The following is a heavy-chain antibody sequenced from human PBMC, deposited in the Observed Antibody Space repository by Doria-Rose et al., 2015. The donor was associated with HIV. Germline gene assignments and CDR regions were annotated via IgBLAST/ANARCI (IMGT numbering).Heavy chain of an antibody. CDR2: IFSDDAR. J-gene: IGHJ4*02. CDR3: ARIKSSRWYHKYYFDF. Sequence: SGPVLVKPTETLTLTCTVSGVSLSSPGMGVSWIRQPPGKALEWLANIFSDDARSYKTSLKSRLTISRGTSKSQVVLTMTDTDPVDTATYYCARIKSSRWYHKYYFDFWGQGTLVIVSA. CDR1: GVSLSSPGMG. V-gene: IGHV2-26*01. D-gene: IGHD6-13*01.